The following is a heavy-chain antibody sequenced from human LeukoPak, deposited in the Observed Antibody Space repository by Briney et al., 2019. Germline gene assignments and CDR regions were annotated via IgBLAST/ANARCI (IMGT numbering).Heavy chain of an antibody. V-gene: IGHV3-7*03. D-gene: IGHD3-10*01. CDR2: IEQVGSEI. CDR1: GFTFSSYW. Sequence: GGSLRLSCAASGFTFSSYWMSWVRQAPGKGLEWVANIEQVGSEILYVDSVKGRFTISRDNAKNSLYLQVNSLRAEDTAVYYCARVPVGPGRNWFDSWGQGTLVTVSS. CDR3: ARVPVGPGRNWFDS. J-gene: IGHJ5*01.